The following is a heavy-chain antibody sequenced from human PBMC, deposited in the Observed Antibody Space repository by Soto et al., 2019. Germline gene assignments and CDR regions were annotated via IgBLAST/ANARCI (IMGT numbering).Heavy chain of an antibody. Sequence: PGESLKISCKGSGYSFTSYWIGWVRQMPGKGLEWMGIIYPGDSDTRYSPSFQGQVTISADKSISTAYLQWSSLKASDTAMYYCARHPNYYGSGSYDYGMDVWGQGTTVNVSS. CDR3: ARHPNYYGSGSYDYGMDV. V-gene: IGHV5-51*01. J-gene: IGHJ6*02. D-gene: IGHD3-10*01. CDR1: GYSFTSYW. CDR2: IYPGDSDT.